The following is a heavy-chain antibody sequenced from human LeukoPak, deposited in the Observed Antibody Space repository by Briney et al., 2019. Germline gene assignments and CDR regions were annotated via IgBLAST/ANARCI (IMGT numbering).Heavy chain of an antibody. Sequence: PGGSLRLSCAASGFTVSSNYMSWVRQAPGKGLEWVPVIYSGGSTYYADSVKGRFTISRDNAKNSLYLQMNSLRAEDTAVYYCARGNYDFWSGYHNYYYYMDVWGKGTTVTVSS. D-gene: IGHD3-3*01. CDR2: IYSGGST. J-gene: IGHJ6*03. CDR3: ARGNYDFWSGYHNYYYYMDV. CDR1: GFTVSSNY. V-gene: IGHV3-66*01.